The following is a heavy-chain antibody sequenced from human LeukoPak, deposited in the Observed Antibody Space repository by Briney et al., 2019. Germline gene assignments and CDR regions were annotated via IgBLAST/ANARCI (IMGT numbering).Heavy chain of an antibody. CDR1: GFTFSNYA. J-gene: IGHJ4*02. CDR3: AKDPDTVLLYSIETTFDY. CDR2: ISGGGDRT. Sequence: GGSLRLSCAASGFTFSNYAMSCVRQAPGKGLEWVSTISGGGDRTYYADSVKGRFTISRDNSKNTLYLQLNSLRAEDTAVYYCAKDPDTVLLYSIETTFDYWGQGTLVTVSS. V-gene: IGHV3-23*01. D-gene: IGHD2-8*01.